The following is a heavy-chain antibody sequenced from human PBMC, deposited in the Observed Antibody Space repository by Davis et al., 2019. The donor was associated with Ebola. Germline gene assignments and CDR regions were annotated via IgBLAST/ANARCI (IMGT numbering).Heavy chain of an antibody. CDR1: GGSFSGYY. CDR2: INHSGST. Sequence: SETLSLTCAVYGGSFSGYYWSWIRQPPGKGLEWIGEINHSGSTNYNPSLKSRVTISVDTSKNQFSLKLSSVNAADTAVYYCARGAYSSGWFPLDYWGQGTLATVSS. D-gene: IGHD6-19*01. V-gene: IGHV4-34*01. J-gene: IGHJ4*02. CDR3: ARGAYSSGWFPLDY.